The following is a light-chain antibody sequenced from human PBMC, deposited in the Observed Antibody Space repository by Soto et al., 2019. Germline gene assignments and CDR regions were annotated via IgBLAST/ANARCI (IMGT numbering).Light chain of an antibody. J-gene: IGKJ1*01. Sequence: ETVLTQSPGTLSLSPVERATLSCSAIQSVSSSYLAWYQQKPGQAPRLLIYGAFNRATGIPDRFSGSGSGTDFTLTISRLEPEDFAMYYCQHYDSSPPRWTFGQGTKVDIK. CDR3: QHYDSSPPRWT. V-gene: IGKV3-20*01. CDR2: GAF. CDR1: QSVSSSY.